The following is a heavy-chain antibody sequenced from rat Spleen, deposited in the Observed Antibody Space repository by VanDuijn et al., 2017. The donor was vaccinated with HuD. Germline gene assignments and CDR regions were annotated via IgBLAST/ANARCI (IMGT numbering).Heavy chain of an antibody. Sequence: EVQLVESDGGLVQPGRSLKLSCAASGFTFSNYYMAWVRQAPTKGLEWVAYISTGGGSTYYRDSVKGRFTISRDDAKSTLYLQMNRLRSEDTATYYCARPLTPVGNWFAYWGQGTLVTVSS. J-gene: IGHJ3*01. CDR1: GFTFSNYY. V-gene: IGHV5-25*01. CDR3: ARPLTPVGNWFAY. CDR2: ISTGGGST. D-gene: IGHD1-8*01.